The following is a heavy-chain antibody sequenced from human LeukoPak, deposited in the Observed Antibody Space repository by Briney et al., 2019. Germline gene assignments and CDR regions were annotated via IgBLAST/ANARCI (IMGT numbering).Heavy chain of an antibody. CDR2: INHSGST. V-gene: IGHV4-34*01. CDR1: GGSFSGYY. D-gene: IGHD3-3*01. J-gene: IGHJ4*02. CDR3: ARGGNYYDFWSGYRYYFDY. Sequence: SETLSLTCAVYGGSFSGYYWSWIRQPPGKGLEWIGEINHSGSTNYNPSLKSRVTISVDTSKNQFSLKLSSVTAAGTAVYYCARGGNYYDFWSGYRYYFDYWGQGTLVTVSS.